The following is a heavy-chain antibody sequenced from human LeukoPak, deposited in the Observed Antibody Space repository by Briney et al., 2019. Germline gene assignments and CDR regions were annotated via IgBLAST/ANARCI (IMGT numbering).Heavy chain of an antibody. Sequence: GGSLRLSRAASGFIFSTYAMSWVRQAPGKGLEWVSGISTSGGSTYYADSVKGRFTIPRDNSKNTLYLQMNSPRAEDTAVYYCAGGVNYWGQGTLVTVSS. CDR3: AGGVNY. CDR1: GFIFSTYA. D-gene: IGHD3-16*01. J-gene: IGHJ4*02. CDR2: ISTSGGST. V-gene: IGHV3-23*01.